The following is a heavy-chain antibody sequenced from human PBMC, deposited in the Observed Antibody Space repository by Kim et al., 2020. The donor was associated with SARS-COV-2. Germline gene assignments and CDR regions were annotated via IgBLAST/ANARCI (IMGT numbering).Heavy chain of an antibody. V-gene: IGHV1-69*10. CDR1: GGTFSSYA. CDR3: ARGPTERWLQLYYFDY. Sequence: SVKVSCKASGGTFSSYAISWVRQAPGQGLEWMGRIIPILGIANYAQKFQGRVTITADKSTSTAYMELSSLRSEDTAVYYCARGPTERWLQLYYFDYWGQGTLVTVSS. D-gene: IGHD1-1*01. J-gene: IGHJ4*02. CDR2: IIPILGIA.